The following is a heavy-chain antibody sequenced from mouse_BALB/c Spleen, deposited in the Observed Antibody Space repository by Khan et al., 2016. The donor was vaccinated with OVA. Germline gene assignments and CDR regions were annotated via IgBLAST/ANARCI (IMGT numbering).Heavy chain of an antibody. Sequence: QIQLVQSGPELKKPGETVKISCKASGYTFTNYGLNWVKQAPGKGLQWMGWINTNTGEPTYADDFKGRFAFSLETSASTAYLQINNLKTEDTATYFCSRPPYVSYVMVYWGQGTSVTVSS. V-gene: IGHV9-3-1*01. CDR1: GYTFTNYG. CDR2: INTNTGEP. CDR3: SRPPYVSYVMVY. J-gene: IGHJ4*01. D-gene: IGHD1-1*01.